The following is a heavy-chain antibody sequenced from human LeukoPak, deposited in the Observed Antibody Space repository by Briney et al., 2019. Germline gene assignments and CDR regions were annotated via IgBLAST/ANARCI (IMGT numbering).Heavy chain of an antibody. CDR1: GFTFSHYS. V-gene: IGHV3-48*04. CDR3: AELGITMIGGV. D-gene: IGHD3-10*02. J-gene: IGHJ6*04. CDR2: INSGSSTI. Sequence: GGSLRLSCATSGFTFSHYSMNWVRQAPGKGLEWISYINSGSSTIKYADSVKGRFAISRDNAKNSLYLQMNSLRAEDTAVYYCAELGITMIGGVWGKGTTVTISS.